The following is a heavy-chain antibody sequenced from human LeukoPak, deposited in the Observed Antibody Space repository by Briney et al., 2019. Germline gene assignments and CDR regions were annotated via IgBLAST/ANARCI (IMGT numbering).Heavy chain of an antibody. J-gene: IGHJ4*02. D-gene: IGHD3-9*01. CDR3: ARAIDYDILTGSPYYFDY. CDR2: IIPIFGTA. V-gene: IGHV1-69*06. CDR1: GGTFSSYA. Sequence: SVKVPCKASGGTFSSYAISWVRQAPGQGLEWMGGIIPIFGTANYAQKFQGRVTITADKSTSTAYMELSSLRSEDTAVYYCARAIDYDILTGSPYYFDYWGQGTLVTVSS.